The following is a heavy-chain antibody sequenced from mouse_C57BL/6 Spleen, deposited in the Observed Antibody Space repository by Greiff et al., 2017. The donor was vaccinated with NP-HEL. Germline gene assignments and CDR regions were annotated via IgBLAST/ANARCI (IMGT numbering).Heavy chain of an antibody. CDR2: IWSGGST. CDR3: ARWGGNPYWYFDV. CDR1: GFSLTSYG. J-gene: IGHJ1*03. D-gene: IGHD2-1*01. V-gene: IGHV2-2*01. Sequence: VQLQQSGPGLVQPSQSLSITCTVSGFSLTSYGVHWVRQSPGKGLEWLGVIWSGGSTDYNAAFISRLSISKDNSKSQVFFKMNSLQADDTAIYYCARWGGNPYWYFDVWGTGTTVTVSS.